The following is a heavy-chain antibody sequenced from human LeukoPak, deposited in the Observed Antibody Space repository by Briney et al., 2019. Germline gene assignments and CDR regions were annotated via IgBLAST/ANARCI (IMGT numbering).Heavy chain of an antibody. CDR3: ARDHTLTIPYYYYYMDV. Sequence: SETLSLTCTVSGGSISSYYWSWIRQPAGKGLEWIGRIYTSGSTNYNPSLKSRVTISVDTSKNQFSLKLSSVTAADTAVYYCARDHTLTIPYYYYYMDVWGKGTTVTVSS. J-gene: IGHJ6*03. CDR1: GGSISSYY. CDR2: IYTSGST. D-gene: IGHD3-3*01. V-gene: IGHV4-4*07.